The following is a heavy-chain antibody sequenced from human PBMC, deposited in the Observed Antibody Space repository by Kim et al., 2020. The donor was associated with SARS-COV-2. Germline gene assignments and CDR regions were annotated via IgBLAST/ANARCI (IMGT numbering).Heavy chain of an antibody. CDR3: ARDLGDSSGYYYRADAFDI. CDR2: INAGNGNT. Sequence: ASVKVSCKASGYTFTSYAMHWVRQAPGQRLEWMGWINAGNGNTKYSQKFQGRVTITRDTSASTAYMELSSLRSEDTAVYYCARDLGDSSGYYYRADAFDIWGQGTMVTVSS. D-gene: IGHD3-22*01. J-gene: IGHJ3*02. CDR1: GYTFTSYA. V-gene: IGHV1-3*01.